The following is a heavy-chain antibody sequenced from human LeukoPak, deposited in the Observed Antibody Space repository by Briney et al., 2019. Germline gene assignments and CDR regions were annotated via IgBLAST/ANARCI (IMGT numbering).Heavy chain of an antibody. Sequence: GASVKVSCKASGGTFSSYAISWVRQAPGQGLEWMGGIIPIFGTANYARKFQGRVTMTRDTSTNTVYMDLSSLRSADTAVYYCARGGSNTWPPLDYWGQGTLVTVSS. V-gene: IGHV1-69*05. D-gene: IGHD2-15*01. CDR3: ARGGSNTWPPLDY. CDR1: GGTFSSYA. CDR2: IIPIFGTA. J-gene: IGHJ4*02.